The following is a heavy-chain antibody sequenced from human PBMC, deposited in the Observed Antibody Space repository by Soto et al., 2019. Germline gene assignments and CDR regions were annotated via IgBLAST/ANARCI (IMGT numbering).Heavy chain of an antibody. CDR2: INHSGST. CDR3: ASIRRLQTSTKWLLYRYGGFDP. Sequence: SDTLSLTCAIYGWSFSGYYWSSLRPPPGKGLEWIGEINHSGSTNYNPSLKSRVTISVDTSKNQFSLKLSSVTAADTAVYYCASIRRLQTSTKWLLYRYGGFDPWGQGSRGTVSA. J-gene: IGHJ5*02. CDR1: GWSFSGYY. D-gene: IGHD3-3*01. V-gene: IGHV4-34*01.